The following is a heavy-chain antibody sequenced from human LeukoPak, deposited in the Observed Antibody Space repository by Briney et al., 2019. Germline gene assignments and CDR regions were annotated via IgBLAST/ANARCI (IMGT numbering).Heavy chain of an antibody. CDR2: INPNSGGT. CDR1: GYTFTDYY. CDR3: ATEGGGRGFDY. Sequence: APVKVSCKASGYTFTDYYMQWVRQAPGQGLEWMGWINPNSGGTNYAQNFQGRVTITRDTSISTAYMELSRLSSDDTAVYYCATEGGGRGFDYWGQGTLVTVSS. V-gene: IGHV1-2*02. D-gene: IGHD3-16*01. J-gene: IGHJ4*02.